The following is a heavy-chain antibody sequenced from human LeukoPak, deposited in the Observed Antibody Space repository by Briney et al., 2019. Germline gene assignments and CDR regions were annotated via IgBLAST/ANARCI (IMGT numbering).Heavy chain of an antibody. D-gene: IGHD5-18*01. CDR2: ISGSGGST. CDR1: GFTFSSYA. V-gene: IGHV3-23*01. CDR3: AKDMVQIQLFLGFDY. Sequence: SGGSLRLSCAASGFTFSSYAMSWVRQAPGKGLEWVSAISGSGGSTYYADSVKGRFTISRDNSKNTLYLQMNSLRAEDTAVYYCAKDMVQIQLFLGFDYWGQGTLVTVSS. J-gene: IGHJ4*02.